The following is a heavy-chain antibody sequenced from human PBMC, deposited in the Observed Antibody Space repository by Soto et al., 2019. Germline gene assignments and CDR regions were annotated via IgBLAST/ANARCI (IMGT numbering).Heavy chain of an antibody. J-gene: IGHJ3*02. D-gene: IGHD3-16*02. CDR1: GGSISSGGYF. Sequence: SETLSLTCTVSGGSISSGGYFWNWIRQLPGKGLEWIGHIYYSGSTYYNPSLKSRVTISVDTSKNQFSLRLSSVTAADTAVYYCARDLWSQKLGYQGYAFDIWGQGTMVTVSS. V-gene: IGHV4-31*03. CDR2: IYYSGST. CDR3: ARDLWSQKLGYQGYAFDI.